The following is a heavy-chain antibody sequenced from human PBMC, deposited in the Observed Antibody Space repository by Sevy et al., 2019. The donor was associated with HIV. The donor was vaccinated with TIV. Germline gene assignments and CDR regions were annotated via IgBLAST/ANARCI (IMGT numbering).Heavy chain of an antibody. CDR2: ISQSGGTT. CDR1: GFIFSSYE. V-gene: IGHV3-48*03. CDR3: ARDLPPSATTVAHFDY. D-gene: IGHD4-17*01. Sequence: GGSLRLSSAASGFIFSSYEMSWVRQAPGKGLEWVSHISQSGGTTYYSDSVKGRFTISRDNAKNSLYLQMNSLRAEDTAIYYCARDLPPSATTVAHFDYWGQGTLVTVSS. J-gene: IGHJ4*02.